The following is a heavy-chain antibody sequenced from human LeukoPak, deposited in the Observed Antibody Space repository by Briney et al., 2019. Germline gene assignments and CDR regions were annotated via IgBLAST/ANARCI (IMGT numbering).Heavy chain of an antibody. CDR3: ARVSGYSGYDTLDY. J-gene: IGHJ4*02. CDR2: ISTGGTT. V-gene: IGHV3-66*01. CDR1: GFTISSNY. Sequence: PGGSLRLSCAASGFTISSNYMNWVRQAPGKGLEWVSVISTGGTTYYANSVQGRFTISRDYSKNTLYPEMNNLRAEDTAVYYCARVSGYSGYDTLDYWGQGTLVTVS. D-gene: IGHD5-12*01.